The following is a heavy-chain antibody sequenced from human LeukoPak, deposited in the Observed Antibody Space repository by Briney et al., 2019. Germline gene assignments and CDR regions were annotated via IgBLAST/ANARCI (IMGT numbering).Heavy chain of an antibody. D-gene: IGHD1-26*01. Sequence: ASVKVSCKAPGGTFSSYAISWVRQAPGQGLEWMGWISAYNGNTNYAQKLQGRVTMTTDTSTSTAYMELRSLRSDDTAVYYCAREGSYQGDYYGMDVWGQGTTVTVSS. CDR2: ISAYNGNT. J-gene: IGHJ6*02. CDR1: GGTFSSYA. V-gene: IGHV1-18*01. CDR3: AREGSYQGDYYGMDV.